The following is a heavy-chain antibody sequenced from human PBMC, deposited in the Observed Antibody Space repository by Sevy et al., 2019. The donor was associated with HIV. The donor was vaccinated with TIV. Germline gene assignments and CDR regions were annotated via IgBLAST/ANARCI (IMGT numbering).Heavy chain of an antibody. D-gene: IGHD2-15*01. Sequence: SETLSLTCAVYGGSFSGHYWSWIRQPPGKGLEWIGEINHSGVTNYNPSLKSRVTISVDTSKNQFSLKWNSVTAADTAVYYCAIHCIGSSCSHAFVIRGQGTMVTVSS. CDR3: AIHCIGSSCSHAFVI. CDR1: GGSFSGHY. V-gene: IGHV4-34*01. CDR2: INHSGVT. J-gene: IGHJ3*02.